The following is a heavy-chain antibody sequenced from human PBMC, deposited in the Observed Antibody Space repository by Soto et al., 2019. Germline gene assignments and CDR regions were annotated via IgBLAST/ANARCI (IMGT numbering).Heavy chain of an antibody. CDR3: AGWSSDYVDY. Sequence: QVTLKESGPVLAKPTETLTLTCTVSGFSLSNARMGVSWVRQPPGKALEWLAHIFSNDEKSYSTSLKSRLTISKDTSKSQVVLTMTNVDLVDTATYYCAGWSSDYVDYWGQGTLVTVSS. J-gene: IGHJ4*02. CDR2: IFSNDEK. CDR1: GFSLSNARMG. V-gene: IGHV2-26*01. D-gene: IGHD6-19*01.